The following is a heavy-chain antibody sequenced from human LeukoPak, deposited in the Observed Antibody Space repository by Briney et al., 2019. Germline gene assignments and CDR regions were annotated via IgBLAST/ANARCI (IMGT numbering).Heavy chain of an antibody. CDR3: ARVTYDSSGYYYTDYYYYMDV. V-gene: IGHV4-39*01. D-gene: IGHD3-22*01. Sequence: SETLSLTCTVSGGSISSYYWGWIRQPPGKGLEWIGSIYYSGSTYYNPSLKSRVTISVDTSKNQFSLKLSSVTAADTAVYYCARVTYDSSGYYYTDYYYYMDVWGKGTTVTISS. CDR2: IYYSGST. J-gene: IGHJ6*03. CDR1: GGSISSYY.